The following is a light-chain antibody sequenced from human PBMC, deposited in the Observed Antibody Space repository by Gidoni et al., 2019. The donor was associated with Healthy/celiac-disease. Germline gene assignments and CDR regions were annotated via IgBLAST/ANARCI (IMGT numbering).Light chain of an antibody. J-gene: IGKJ1*01. Sequence: DIQMTESTSTLSASVGDRVTITSRASQSISSWLAWYQEKPGKAPKLLIYKASSLESGVPSRFSGSGSGTEFTLTISSLQPDDFATYYCQQYNSYWTFGQGTKVEIK. CDR1: QSISSW. CDR3: QQYNSYWT. CDR2: KAS. V-gene: IGKV1-5*03.